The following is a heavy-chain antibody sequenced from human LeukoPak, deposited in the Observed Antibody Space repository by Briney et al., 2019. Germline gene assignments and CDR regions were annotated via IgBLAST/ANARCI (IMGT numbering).Heavy chain of an antibody. Sequence: RASVKVSCKASGYTFSSYGTSWVRQAPGQGLEWMGWISAYNGNTNYAQKLQGRVTMATDTSTSTAYMELRSLRSDDTAVYYCARDALDIVVVPAAMPVYYYYYMDVWGKGTTVTISS. D-gene: IGHD2-2*03. CDR2: ISAYNGNT. CDR3: ARDALDIVVVPAAMPVYYYYYMDV. CDR1: GYTFSSYG. V-gene: IGHV1-18*01. J-gene: IGHJ6*03.